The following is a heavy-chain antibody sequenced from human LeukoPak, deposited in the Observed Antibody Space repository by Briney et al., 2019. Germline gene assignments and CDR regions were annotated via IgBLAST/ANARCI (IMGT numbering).Heavy chain of an antibody. Sequence: ASVEVSCKASGGTFSSYAITWVRQAPGQGPEWMGGIIPIFGTANYAQKFQGRVTITADESTSTAYMELSSLRSEDTAVYYCASGAYCGGDCYSYFDYWGQGTLVTVSS. V-gene: IGHV1-69*13. CDR3: ASGAYCGGDCYSYFDY. J-gene: IGHJ4*02. D-gene: IGHD2-21*02. CDR2: IIPIFGTA. CDR1: GGTFSSYA.